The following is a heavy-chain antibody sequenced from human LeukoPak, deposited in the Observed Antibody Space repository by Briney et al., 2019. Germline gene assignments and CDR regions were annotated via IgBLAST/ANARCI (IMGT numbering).Heavy chain of an antibody. D-gene: IGHD5-18*01. CDR1: GFTFSDYY. CDR2: ISSSGSTI. CDR3: ARGVSTAYDYYYMDV. V-gene: IGHV3-11*04. J-gene: IGHJ6*03. Sequence: PGGSLRLSCAASGFTFSDYYMSWIRQAPGKGLEWVSYISSSGSTIYYADSVKGRFTISRDNAKNSLYLQMNSLRAEDTAVYYCARGVSTAYDYYYMDVWGKGTTVTISS.